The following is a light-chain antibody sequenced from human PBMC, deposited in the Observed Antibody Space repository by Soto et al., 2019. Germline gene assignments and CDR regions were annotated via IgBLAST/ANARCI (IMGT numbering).Light chain of an antibody. J-gene: IGKJ4*01. CDR2: STS. CDR3: QQSYSTPLT. V-gene: IGKV1-39*01. Sequence: DIQMTQSPSSLSASVGDRLTITCRAGQSISSYLNWYQQKPGKAPKLLIYSTSSLQSGVPSRFSGSGSGTDFTLTISSLQPEDFATYYCQQSYSTPLTFGGGTKVEIK. CDR1: QSISSY.